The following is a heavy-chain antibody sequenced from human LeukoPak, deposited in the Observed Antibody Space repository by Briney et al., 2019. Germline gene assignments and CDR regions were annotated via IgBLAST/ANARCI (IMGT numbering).Heavy chain of an antibody. CDR2: INHSGST. CDR3: ARDFWSGYPFF. J-gene: IGHJ4*02. V-gene: IGHV4-34*01. CDR1: GGSFSGYY. D-gene: IGHD3-3*01. Sequence: DPSETLSLTCAVYGGSFSGYYWSWIRQPPGKGLEWIGEINHSGSTNYNPSLKSRVTISVDTSKNQFSLKLSSVTAADTAVYYCARDFWSGYPFFWGQGTLVTVSS.